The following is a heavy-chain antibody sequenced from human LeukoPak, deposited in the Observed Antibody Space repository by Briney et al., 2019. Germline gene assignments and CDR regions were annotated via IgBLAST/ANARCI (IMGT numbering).Heavy chain of an antibody. CDR3: ARLLVAAAANDY. CDR2: IYYSGST. D-gene: IGHD6-13*01. CDR1: GGSISSSSYY. V-gene: IGHV4-39*01. Sequence: SETLSLTCTVSGGSISSSSYYWGWIRQPPGKGLEWIGSIYYSGSTYYNPSLKSRVTISVDTSKNQLSLKPSSVTAADTAVYYCARLLVAAAANDYWGQGTLVTVSS. J-gene: IGHJ4*02.